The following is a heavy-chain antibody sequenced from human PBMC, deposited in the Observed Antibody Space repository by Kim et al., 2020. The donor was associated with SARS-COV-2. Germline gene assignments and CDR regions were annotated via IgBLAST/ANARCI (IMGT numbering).Heavy chain of an antibody. Sequence: ATVKGRSTISRDNAQHSLYLQVNSLRAEDTAVYYCARAGGLTYYYGMDVWGQGTTVTVSS. V-gene: IGHV3-11*06. CDR3: ARAGGLTYYYGMDV. J-gene: IGHJ6*02. D-gene: IGHD3-9*01.